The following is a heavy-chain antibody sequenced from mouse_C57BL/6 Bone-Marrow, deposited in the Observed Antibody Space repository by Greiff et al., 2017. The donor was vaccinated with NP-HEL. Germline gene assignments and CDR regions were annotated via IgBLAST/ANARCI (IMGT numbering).Heavy chain of an antibody. CDR3: AREASYYSKGAY. D-gene: IGHD2-5*01. J-gene: IGHJ3*01. CDR1: GFTFSSYA. CDR2: ISDGGSYT. Sequence: EVKLVESGGGLVKPGGSLKLSCAASGFTFSSYAMSWVRQTPEKRLEWVATISDGGSYTYYPDNVKGRFTISRDNAKNNLYLQMSHLKSEDTAMYYCAREASYYSKGAYWGQGTLVTVSA. V-gene: IGHV5-4*01.